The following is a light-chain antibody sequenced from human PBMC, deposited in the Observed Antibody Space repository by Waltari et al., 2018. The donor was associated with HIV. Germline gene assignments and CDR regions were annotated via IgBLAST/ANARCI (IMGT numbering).Light chain of an antibody. J-gene: IGLJ2*01. Sequence: QSSLTQPASVSGSPGQSITISCTGTSNDIGGFNYVSWYQQHPSEPPKLLIYDVFSRASGLSDRFSGSKSGNTAFLTISGLRSEDEAEYYCSSYTITRTLVFGGGTRLTVL. V-gene: IGLV2-14*03. CDR3: SSYTITRTLV. CDR2: DVF. CDR1: SNDIGGFNY.